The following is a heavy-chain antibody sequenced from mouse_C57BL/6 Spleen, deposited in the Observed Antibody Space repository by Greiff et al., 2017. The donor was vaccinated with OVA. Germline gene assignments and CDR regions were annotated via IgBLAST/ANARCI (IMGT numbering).Heavy chain of an antibody. V-gene: IGHV5-9*01. CDR2: ISGGGGNT. CDR3: ARSYDGYYDWYFDV. Sequence: EVKLVESGGGLVKPGGSLKLSCAASGFTFSSYTMSWVRQTPEKRLEWVATISGGGGNTYYPDSVKGRFTISRDNAKNTLYLQMSSLRSEDTALYYCARSYDGYYDWYFDVWGTGTTVTVSS. D-gene: IGHD2-3*01. CDR1: GFTFSSYT. J-gene: IGHJ1*03.